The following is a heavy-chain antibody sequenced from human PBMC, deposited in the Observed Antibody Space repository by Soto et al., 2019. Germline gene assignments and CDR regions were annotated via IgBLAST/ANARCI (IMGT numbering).Heavy chain of an antibody. V-gene: IGHV3-30*03. D-gene: IGHD2-15*01. CDR1: GFSFMNYG. CDR2: TPYDGSKK. J-gene: IGHJ6*02. Sequence: PGGSLRLSCGGSGFSFMNYGMHWVRQAPGKGLEWVAVTPYDGSKKYNADSVKGRFTVSRDNSKSTLYLQMNSLRAEDTAVYYCASLGGYCCGGSCYPNYYGLDVWGQGTTVTVSS. CDR3: ASLGGYCCGGSCYPNYYGLDV.